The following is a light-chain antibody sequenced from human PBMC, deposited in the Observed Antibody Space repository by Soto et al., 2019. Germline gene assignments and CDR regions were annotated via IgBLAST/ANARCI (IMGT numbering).Light chain of an antibody. V-gene: IGKV1-5*03. Sequence: DIQMTQSPSTLSASVGDRVTITCRASQSISSWLAWYQQTPGKAPKLLIYKASSLQSGVPSRFSGSGSGTEFTLTISSLQPDDCATYYCQQYNDYPTFGQGTKVETK. CDR1: QSISSW. CDR3: QQYNDYPT. J-gene: IGKJ1*01. CDR2: KAS.